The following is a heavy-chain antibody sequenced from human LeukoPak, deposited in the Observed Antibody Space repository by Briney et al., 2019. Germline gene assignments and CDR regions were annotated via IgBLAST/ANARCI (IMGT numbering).Heavy chain of an antibody. CDR2: IYYSGST. D-gene: IGHD3-10*01. CDR1: GGSISSYY. J-gene: IGHJ5*02. Sequence: SETLSLTCTVSGGSISSYYWSWNRQPPGKGLEWIGYIYYSGSTNYNPSLKSRVTISVDTSKNQFSLKLSSVTAADTAVYYCARDHYYGSWFDPWGQGTLVTVSS. V-gene: IGHV4-59*01. CDR3: ARDHYYGSWFDP.